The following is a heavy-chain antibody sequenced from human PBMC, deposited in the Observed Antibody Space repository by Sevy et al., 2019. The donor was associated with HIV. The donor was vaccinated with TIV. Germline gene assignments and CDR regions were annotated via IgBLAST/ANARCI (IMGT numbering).Heavy chain of an antibody. J-gene: IGHJ6*02. V-gene: IGHV3-7*01. D-gene: IGHD1-26*01. Sequence: GGSLRLSCAASEFTFSSYWMSWVRQAPGKGLEWVANIKQDGSEKYYVDSVKGRFTISRDNAKNSLYLQMNSLRAEDTAVYYCARSGGSYDYGMDVWGQGTTVTVSS. CDR2: IKQDGSEK. CDR1: EFTFSSYW. CDR3: ARSGGSYDYGMDV.